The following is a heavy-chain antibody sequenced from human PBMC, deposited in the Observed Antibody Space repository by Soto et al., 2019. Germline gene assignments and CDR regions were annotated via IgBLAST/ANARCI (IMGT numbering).Heavy chain of an antibody. Sequence: GASVKVSCKASGYTFTSYDINWVRQATGQGLEWMGWMNPNSGNTGYAQKFQGRVTMTRSTSISTAYMELSSLRSEDTAVYYCARFGYSYGTIDYWGQGTLVTVSS. D-gene: IGHD5-18*01. V-gene: IGHV1-8*01. CDR1: GYTFTSYD. J-gene: IGHJ4*02. CDR3: ARFGYSYGTIDY. CDR2: MNPNSGNT.